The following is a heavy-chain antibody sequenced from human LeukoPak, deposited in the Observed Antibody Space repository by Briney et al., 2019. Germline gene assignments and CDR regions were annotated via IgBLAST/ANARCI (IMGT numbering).Heavy chain of an antibody. CDR3: ARQVGTAAALSY. V-gene: IGHV4-59*08. Sequence: SETLSLTCTVSGGSLSGYYWNWIRQPPGPRLERIGSIYSSGTTNYNPSLKSRVTMSVDTSKNQFSLKLKSVTAADTAVYYCARQVGTAAALSYWGRGTLLTVSS. J-gene: IGHJ4*02. CDR1: GGSLSGYY. CDR2: IYSSGTT. D-gene: IGHD1-1*01.